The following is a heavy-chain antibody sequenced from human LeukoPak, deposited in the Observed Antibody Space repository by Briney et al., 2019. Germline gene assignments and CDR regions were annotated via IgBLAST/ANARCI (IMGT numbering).Heavy chain of an antibody. D-gene: IGHD6-19*01. V-gene: IGHV1-69*05. CDR1: GGTFSSYA. CDR3: ARTVAGTDAFDI. Sequence: SVKVSCKASGGTFSSYAISWVRQAPGQGLEWMGGIVPIFGTANYAQKFQGRVTITTDESTSTAYMELSSLRSEDTAVYYCARTVAGTDAFDIWGQGTMVTVSS. CDR2: IVPIFGTA. J-gene: IGHJ3*02.